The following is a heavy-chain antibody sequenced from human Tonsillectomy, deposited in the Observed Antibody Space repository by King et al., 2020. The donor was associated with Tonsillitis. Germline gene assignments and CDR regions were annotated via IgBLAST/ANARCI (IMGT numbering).Heavy chain of an antibody. Sequence: VQLVESGGGLVQPGGSLRLSCAASGFTFSSYWMSWVRQAPGKGLEWVANIKQDGSEKYYVGSVKGRFTISRDNAKNSLYLQMNSLRAEDTAVYYCARARYNWNYGNYYYGMDVWGQGTTVTVSS. J-gene: IGHJ6*02. V-gene: IGHV3-7*01. CDR3: ARARYNWNYGNYYYGMDV. CDR1: GFTFSSYW. CDR2: IKQDGSEK. D-gene: IGHD1-7*01.